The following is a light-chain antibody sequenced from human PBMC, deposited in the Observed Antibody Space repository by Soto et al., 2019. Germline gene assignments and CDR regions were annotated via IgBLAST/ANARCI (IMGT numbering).Light chain of an antibody. CDR1: QSTSSF. Sequence: DIQMTQSPSTLSASVGDRVTITCRASQSTSSFLAWYQQKPGRAPKLLIYDASSRATGIPDRFSGSGSGTDFTLTISRLEPEDFAVYYCQHYGSSQWTFGQGTKVDIK. CDR3: QHYGSSQWT. V-gene: IGKV1-5*01. CDR2: DAS. J-gene: IGKJ1*01.